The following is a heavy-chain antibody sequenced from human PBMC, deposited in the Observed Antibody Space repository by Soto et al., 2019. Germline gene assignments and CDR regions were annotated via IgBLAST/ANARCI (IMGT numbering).Heavy chain of an antibody. CDR3: ARAPMVLSRSYFDS. CDR2: ISYSGNT. J-gene: IGHJ4*02. Sequence: SETLSLTCTVSGCSISNFYWSWIRQPPGKGLEWIGYISYSGNTNYNPSLKSRVSISVDTSKNQLSLNLTSETAADTAVYYCARAPMVLSRSYFDSWGQGTPVTVSS. CDR1: GCSISNFY. D-gene: IGHD2-8*01. V-gene: IGHV4-59*01.